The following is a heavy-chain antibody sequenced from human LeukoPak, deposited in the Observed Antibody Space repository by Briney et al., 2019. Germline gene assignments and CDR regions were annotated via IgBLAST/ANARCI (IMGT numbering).Heavy chain of an antibody. CDR3: AKGTHGDYDYYYYYMDV. D-gene: IGHD4-17*01. J-gene: IGHJ6*03. V-gene: IGHV3-9*03. Sequence: GRSLRLSCAASGFTFDDYAMHWVRQAPGKGLEWVSGISWNSGSIGYADSVKGRFTVSRDNAKNSLYLQMNSPRGEDMALYYCAKGTHGDYDYYYYYMDVWGKGTTVTVSS. CDR1: GFTFDDYA. CDR2: ISWNSGSI.